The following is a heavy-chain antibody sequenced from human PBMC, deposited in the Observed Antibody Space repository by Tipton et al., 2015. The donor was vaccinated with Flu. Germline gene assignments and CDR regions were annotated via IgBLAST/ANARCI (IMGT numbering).Heavy chain of an antibody. J-gene: IGHJ4*02. CDR3: AKRGYSYAWDY. CDR1: GGSISSYY. CDR2: IYYSGGT. D-gene: IGHD5-18*01. V-gene: IGHV4-59*08. Sequence: TLSLTCTVSGGSISSYYWSWIRQPPGKGLEWIGYIYYSGGTNYNPSLKSRVTISVDTSKNQFSLKLSSVTAADTAVYYCAKRGYSYAWDYWGQGNLVTVSS.